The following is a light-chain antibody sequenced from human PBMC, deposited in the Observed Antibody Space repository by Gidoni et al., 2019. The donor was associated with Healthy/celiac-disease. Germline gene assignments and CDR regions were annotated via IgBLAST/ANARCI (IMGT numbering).Light chain of an antibody. Sequence: EIVFPQPPGTLPWSPEERAPLSCRASQSGSSSYLAWYQQKPGQAPRLLIYGASSRATGIPDRFSGSGSGTDFTLTISRLEPEDFAVYYCQQYGSSPRTFGQXTKVEIK. J-gene: IGKJ1*01. CDR3: QQYGSSPRT. V-gene: IGKV3-20*01. CDR1: QSGSSSY. CDR2: GAS.